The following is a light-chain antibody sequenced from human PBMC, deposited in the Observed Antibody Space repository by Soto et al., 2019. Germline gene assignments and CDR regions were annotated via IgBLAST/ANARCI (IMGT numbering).Light chain of an antibody. CDR3: QQRSSWPPIT. Sequence: IVLTQSAATLSLSPGERAALSCRASQSLRTYLAWFQQKPGQAPRLLIYGASSRAIGIPDRFSGSGSGTDFTLTISRLDPEDFAVYYCQQRSSWPPITFGQGTRLEIK. CDR1: QSLRTY. J-gene: IGKJ5*01. V-gene: IGKV3-11*01. CDR2: GAS.